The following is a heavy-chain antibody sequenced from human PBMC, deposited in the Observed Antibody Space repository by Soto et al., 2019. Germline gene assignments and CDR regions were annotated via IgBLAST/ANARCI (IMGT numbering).Heavy chain of an antibody. CDR2: ISYDGSKE. V-gene: IGHV3-30*03. D-gene: IGHD3-3*01. CDR3: ARDDLDVKGGSKTVGAGRVGDY. CDR1: GFAFSLYD. Sequence: QVQLVESGGGVVQPGRSLRLSCAASGFAFSLYDIHWVRQAPGKGLEWVSVISYDGSKEYYADSVSGRFSISRDNSRNTVFMQMNSLTTEDTAVYWCARDDLDVKGGSKTVGAGRVGDYWGQGTLVTVSS. J-gene: IGHJ4*02.